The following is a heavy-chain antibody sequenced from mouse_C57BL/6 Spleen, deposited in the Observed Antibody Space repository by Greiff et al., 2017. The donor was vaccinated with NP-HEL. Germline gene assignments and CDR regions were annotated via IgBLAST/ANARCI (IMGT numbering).Heavy chain of an antibody. D-gene: IGHD2-1*01. Sequence: QVQLQQSGPELVKPGASVKISCKASGYSFTSCYIHWVKQRPGQGLEWIGWIYPGSGNTKYNEKFKGKATLTADTSSSTAYMQLSSLTSEDSAVCYCAREIYYGNYGYYAMDYWGQGTSVTVSS. CDR1: GYSFTSCY. CDR2: IYPGSGNT. V-gene: IGHV1-66*01. J-gene: IGHJ4*01. CDR3: AREIYYGNYGYYAMDY.